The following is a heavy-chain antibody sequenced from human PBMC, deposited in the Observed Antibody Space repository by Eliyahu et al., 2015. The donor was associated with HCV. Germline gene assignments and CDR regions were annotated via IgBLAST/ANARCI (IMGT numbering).Heavy chain of an antibody. D-gene: IGHD6-6*01. V-gene: IGHV3-33*01. Sequence: QVQLVESGGGVVQPGRSLRLSCAASGFXFSSYGMHWVRQAPGKGLEWVAVIWYDGSNKYYADSVKGRFTISRDNSKNTLYLQMNSLRAEDTAVYYCARGQIAARSYYYYGMDVWGQGTTVTVSS. J-gene: IGHJ6*02. CDR1: GFXFSSYG. CDR2: IWYDGSNK. CDR3: ARGQIAARSYYYYGMDV.